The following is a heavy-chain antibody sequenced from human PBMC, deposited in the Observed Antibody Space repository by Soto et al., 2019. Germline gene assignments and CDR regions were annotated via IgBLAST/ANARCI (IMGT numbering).Heavy chain of an antibody. CDR1: GGSISSYY. D-gene: IGHD6-19*01. Sequence: SETLSLTCTVSGGSISSYYWSWIRQPPGKGLEWIGYIYYSGSTNYNPSLKSRVTISVDTSKNQFSLKLSSVTAADTAVYYCALLGISLSGIDYWGQGTLVTVSS. V-gene: IGHV4-59*01. J-gene: IGHJ4*02. CDR3: ALLGISLSGIDY. CDR2: IYYSGST.